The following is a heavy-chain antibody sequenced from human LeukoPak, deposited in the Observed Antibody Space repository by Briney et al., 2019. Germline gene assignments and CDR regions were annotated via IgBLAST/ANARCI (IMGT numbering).Heavy chain of an antibody. CDR3: ARTGDIVVVPAAED. D-gene: IGHD2-2*01. CDR1: GGSISSSSYY. CDR2: IYHSGST. V-gene: IGHV4-39*01. Sequence: SETLSLTCTVSGGSISSSSYYWGWIRQPPGKGLEWIGSIYHSGSTYYNPSLKSRVTISVDTSKNQFSLKLSSVTAADTAVYYCARTGDIVVVPAAEDWGQGTLVTVSS. J-gene: IGHJ4*02.